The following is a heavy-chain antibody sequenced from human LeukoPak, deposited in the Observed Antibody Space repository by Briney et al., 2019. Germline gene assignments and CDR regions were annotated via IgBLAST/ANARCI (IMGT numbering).Heavy chain of an antibody. Sequence: SETLSLTCAVSGGSISSGGYSWSWIRQPPGKGLEWIGYIYYSGSTYYNPSLKSRVTISVDTSKNQFSLKLSSVTAADTAVYYCAREAVYYYYYMDVWGEGTTVTISS. V-gene: IGHV4-30-4*07. CDR1: GGSISSGGYS. CDR2: IYYSGST. J-gene: IGHJ6*03. CDR3: AREAVYYYYYMDV.